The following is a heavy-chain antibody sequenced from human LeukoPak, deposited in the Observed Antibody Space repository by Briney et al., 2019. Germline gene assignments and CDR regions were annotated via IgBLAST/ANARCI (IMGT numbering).Heavy chain of an antibody. D-gene: IGHD1-26*01. J-gene: IGHJ3*02. CDR2: IHYSGST. V-gene: IGHV4-59*01. CDR3: ARVFEVGASIIYAFDI. CDR1: DGSISTYY. Sequence: KASETLSLTCSVSDGSISTYYWSWIRQPPGKGLEWIGNIHYSGSTNYNPSLKSRLTILVDTSKNQFSLKLSSVTAADTAVYYYARVFEVGASIIYAFDIWGQGTMVTVSS.